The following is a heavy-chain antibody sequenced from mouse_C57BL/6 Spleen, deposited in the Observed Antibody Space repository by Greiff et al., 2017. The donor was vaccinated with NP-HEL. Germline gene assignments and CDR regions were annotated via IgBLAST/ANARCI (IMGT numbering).Heavy chain of an antibody. V-gene: IGHV2-9-1*01. CDR2: IWTGGGT. D-gene: IGHD2-3*01. J-gene: IGHJ3*01. CDR1: GFSLPSYA. CDR3: ARYDGYYEGFAY. Sequence: VKLVESGPGLVAPSQSLSITCTVSGFSLPSYAISWVRQPPGKGLEWLGVIWTGGGTNYNSALKSRLSISKDNSKSQVFLKMNSLQTDDTARYYCARYDGYYEGFAYWGQGTLVTVSA.